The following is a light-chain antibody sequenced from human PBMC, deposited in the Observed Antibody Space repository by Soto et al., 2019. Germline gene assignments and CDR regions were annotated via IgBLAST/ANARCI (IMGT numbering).Light chain of an antibody. Sequence: QSALTQPASVSGSPGQSITISCTGTSSDIGGFNYVSWYQHHPGKAPKLMIYEVSNRPSGVSNRFSGSKYGNTASLNISGLQAEDEADYYCSSYTTSSIWVFGGGTKLTVL. CDR1: SSDIGGFNY. V-gene: IGLV2-14*01. J-gene: IGLJ3*02. CDR3: SSYTTSSIWV. CDR2: EVS.